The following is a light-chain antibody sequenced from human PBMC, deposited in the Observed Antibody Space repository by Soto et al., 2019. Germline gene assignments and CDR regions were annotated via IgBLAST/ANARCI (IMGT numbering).Light chain of an antibody. Sequence: QSALTQPASVSESPGQSITISCTGTSSDVDGYNYVSWYQYHPGKAPKLMIYDVNNRPSGVSNRFSGSKSGNTASLTISGLQAEDEADYYCSSFTISRNTVIFGGGTQVTVL. V-gene: IGLV2-14*01. CDR1: SSDVDGYNY. J-gene: IGLJ2*01. CDR3: SSFTISRNTVI. CDR2: DVN.